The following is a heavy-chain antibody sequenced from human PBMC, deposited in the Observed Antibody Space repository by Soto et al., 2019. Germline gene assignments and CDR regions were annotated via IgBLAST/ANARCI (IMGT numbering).Heavy chain of an antibody. CDR1: GFTISSYA. CDR3: AKDKPGTTSFDY. CDR2: ISDRGATT. V-gene: IGHV3-23*01. D-gene: IGHD1-1*01. J-gene: IGHJ4*02. Sequence: PGGSLRLSCAASGFTISSYAMSWVRQAPGKGLEWVSAISDRGATTHYADSVKGRFTISRDTSKNTLYPQMNTLRAEDTAVYYCAKDKPGTTSFDYWGRGTLVTVSS.